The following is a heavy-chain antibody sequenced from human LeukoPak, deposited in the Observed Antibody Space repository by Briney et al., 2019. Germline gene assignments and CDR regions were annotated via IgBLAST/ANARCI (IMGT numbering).Heavy chain of an antibody. J-gene: IGHJ6*02. Sequence: PGGSLRLSCAASGFTVSTNYMSWVRQAPGKGLEWVSVIYSDGKTYYADSVKGRFTISRDNSKNTLYLQMNSLRAEDTAVYYCARDESRDILTGYPNPLDYGMDVWGQGTTVTVSS. CDR2: IYSDGKT. CDR1: GFTVSTNY. V-gene: IGHV3-53*01. CDR3: ARDESRDILTGYPNPLDYGMDV. D-gene: IGHD3-9*01.